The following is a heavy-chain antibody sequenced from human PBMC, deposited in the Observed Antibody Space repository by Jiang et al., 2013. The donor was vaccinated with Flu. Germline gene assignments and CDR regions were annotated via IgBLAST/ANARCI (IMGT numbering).Heavy chain of an antibody. Sequence: QLVESGGGVVQPGGSLRLSCAASGFTFNYYRMHWVRQAPGKGLEWVASVWHDGSNRNYADSVKGRFTVSRENSKNTLYLQMDSLGAEDTAVYYCATLRGSTYDTYLMDFWGQGTLVTVSS. CDR3: ATLRGSTYDTYLMDF. CDR1: GFTFNYYR. CDR2: VWHDGSNR. J-gene: IGHJ4*02. V-gene: IGHV3-30*02. D-gene: IGHD2-2*01.